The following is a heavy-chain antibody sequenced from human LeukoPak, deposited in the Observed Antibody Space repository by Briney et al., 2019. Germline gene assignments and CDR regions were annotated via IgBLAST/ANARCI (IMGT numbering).Heavy chain of an antibody. CDR2: IKQDGSEK. CDR1: GFTFSSYW. V-gene: IGHV3-7*01. J-gene: IGHJ4*02. CDR3: ARDLGGYSGHYY. Sequence: GGSLRLSCGASGFTFSSYWMSWVRQAPGKGLEWVANIKQDGSEKYYVDSVKGRFTISRDNAKNSLYLQMNSLRAEDTAVYYCARDLGGYSGHYYWGQGTLVTVSS. D-gene: IGHD5-12*01.